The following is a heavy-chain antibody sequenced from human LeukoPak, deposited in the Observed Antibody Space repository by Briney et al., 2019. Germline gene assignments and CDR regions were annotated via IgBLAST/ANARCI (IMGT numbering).Heavy chain of an antibody. D-gene: IGHD3-22*01. CDR1: GYTFTGYY. CDR2: INPNSGGT. J-gene: IGHJ4*02. CDR3: ARDRPTGDSSGYYFDY. Sequence: ASVKVSCKASGYTFTGYYMHWVRQAPGQGLEWMGWINPNSGGTNYAQKFQGRVTMTRDTPISTAYMELSRLRSDDTAVYYCARDRPTGDSSGYYFDYWGQGTLVTVSS. V-gene: IGHV1-2*02.